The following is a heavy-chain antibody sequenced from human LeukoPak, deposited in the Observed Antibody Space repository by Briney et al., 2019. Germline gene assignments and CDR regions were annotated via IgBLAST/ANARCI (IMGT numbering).Heavy chain of an antibody. CDR2: IYDSGST. Sequence: TSETLSLTCAVYGGSFSGYYWSWIRQPPGKGLEWIGYIYDSGSTNYNPSLKSRVTISVDTSKNQFSLKLSSVTAADMAVYYCARVGGTNYYYYGMDVWGQGTTVTVSS. J-gene: IGHJ6*02. CDR3: ARVGGTNYYYYGMDV. D-gene: IGHD3-10*01. CDR1: GGSFSGYY. V-gene: IGHV4-59*01.